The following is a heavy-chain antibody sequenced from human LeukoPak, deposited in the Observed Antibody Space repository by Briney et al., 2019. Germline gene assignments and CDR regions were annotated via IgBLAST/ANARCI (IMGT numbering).Heavy chain of an antibody. J-gene: IGHJ4*02. Sequence: GGSLRLSCAASGLTFSSYWMSWLRPAPGQGRKGVANIKQDGCGNHFLDSVKGRCTISRDNAQNSLYVQMNSLRAEDTAVYYCARDPPDYWGQGTLVTVSS. CDR3: ARDPPDY. CDR2: IKQDGCGN. V-gene: IGHV3-7*01. CDR1: GLTFSSYW.